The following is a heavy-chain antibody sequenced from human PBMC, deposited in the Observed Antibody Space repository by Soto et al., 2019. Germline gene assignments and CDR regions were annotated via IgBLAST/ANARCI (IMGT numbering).Heavy chain of an antibody. CDR1: GFTFRNYG. J-gene: IGHJ4*01. Sequence: GGSLRLSCTASGFTFRNYGLNWVRQAPGKGLEWVAAISGSGLTKAYADSVKCRFTISRDNSKNALYLQMNSLRAEDTAVYYCAKMDNGNYRGLMNYWGQGALVTVSS. CDR2: ISGSGLTK. CDR3: AKMDNGNYRGLMNY. V-gene: IGHV3-23*01. D-gene: IGHD4-4*01.